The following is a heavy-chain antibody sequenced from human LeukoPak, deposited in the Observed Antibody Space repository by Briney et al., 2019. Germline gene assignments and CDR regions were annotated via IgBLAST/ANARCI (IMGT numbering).Heavy chain of an antibody. CDR1: GFTFSSYA. Sequence: GRSLRLSCAASGFTFSSYAMHWVRQAPGKGLEWVAVISYDGSNKYYADSVRGRFTISRDNSKNTLYLQMNSLRAEDTAVYYCARGYINRSHRSRWGGYFDYWGQGTLVTVSS. CDR3: ARGYINRSHRSRWGGYFDY. J-gene: IGHJ4*02. CDR2: ISYDGSNK. D-gene: IGHD6-19*01. V-gene: IGHV3-30-3*01.